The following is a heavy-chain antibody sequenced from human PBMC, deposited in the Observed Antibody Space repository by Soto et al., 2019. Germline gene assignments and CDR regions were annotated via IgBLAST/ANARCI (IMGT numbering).Heavy chain of an antibody. CDR1: GFTFSSYA. J-gene: IGHJ6*02. CDR2: ISGSGGST. CDR3: AKSRSIAVAGNYGMDV. V-gene: IGHV3-23*01. D-gene: IGHD6-19*01. Sequence: EVQLLESGGGLVQPGGSLRLSCAASGFTFSSYAMSWVRQAPGKGLEWVSAISGSGGSTYYADSVKGRFTISSDNSKNTLYLQMTSLRAEDTAVYYCAKSRSIAVAGNYGMDVWGQGTTVTVS.